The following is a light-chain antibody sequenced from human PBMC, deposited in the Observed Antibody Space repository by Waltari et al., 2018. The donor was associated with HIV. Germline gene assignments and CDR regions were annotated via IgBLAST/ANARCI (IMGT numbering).Light chain of an antibody. J-gene: IGLJ3*02. Sequence: QSALTQPASVSGSPGHSVTISCTGTNGDVGSYNLVSWYQQYPGRAPQLIIYGINSRPSRVSDRFSGSKFGNTASLTIAGLRADDEADYYCNSVTDTDTLVFGGGTRLTVL. CDR3: NSVTDTDTLV. CDR2: GIN. CDR1: NGDVGSYNL. V-gene: IGLV2-14*03.